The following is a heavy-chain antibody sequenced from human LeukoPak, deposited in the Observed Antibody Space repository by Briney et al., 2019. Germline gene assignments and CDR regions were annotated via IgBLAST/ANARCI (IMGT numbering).Heavy chain of an antibody. CDR3: ARDVREVPAASYFDF. D-gene: IGHD2-2*01. CDR2: IWYDGSNK. J-gene: IGHJ4*02. Sequence: RPGGSLRLSCAASGFTFSSYCMHWVRQAPGKGLEWVAVIWYDGSNKYYADSVRGRFTISRDNSKNPLHLQMNSLRAEDTAVYYCARDVREVPAASYFDFWGQGTLVTVSS. CDR1: GFTFSSYC. V-gene: IGHV3-33*01.